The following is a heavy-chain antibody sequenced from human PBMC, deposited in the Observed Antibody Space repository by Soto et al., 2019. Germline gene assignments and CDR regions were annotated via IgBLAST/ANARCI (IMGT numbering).Heavy chain of an antibody. CDR1: GYSFTNDW. V-gene: IGHV5-51*01. D-gene: IGHD3-22*01. CDR3: ARRYYYDSRGYYPRDTFDI. J-gene: IGHJ3*02. CDR2: IYPGDSDT. Sequence: LGESLKISCKGSGYSFTNDWIGWVRQMPGKGLEWMGIIYPGDSDTRYSPSFQGQVTISADKSISTAYLQWSSLKASDTAMYYCARRYYYDSRGYYPRDTFDIWGQGTMVTVSS.